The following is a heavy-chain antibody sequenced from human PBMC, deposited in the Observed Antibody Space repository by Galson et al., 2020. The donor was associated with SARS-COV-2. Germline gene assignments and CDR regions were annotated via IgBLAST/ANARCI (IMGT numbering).Heavy chain of an antibody. Sequence: GGSLRLSCAASGFTVSSNYMSWVRQAPGKGLEWVSIIYSGGSTYYADSVKGRFTISRDNSKNTLYLQMNSLRAEDTAVYYCARDLDYYGMDVWGQGTTVTVSS. CDR2: IYSGGST. CDR1: GFTVSSNY. CDR3: ARDLDYYGMDV. V-gene: IGHV3-53*01. J-gene: IGHJ6*02.